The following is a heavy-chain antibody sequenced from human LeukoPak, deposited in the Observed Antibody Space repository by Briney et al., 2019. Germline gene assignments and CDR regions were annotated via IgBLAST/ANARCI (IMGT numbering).Heavy chain of an antibody. CDR2: IWYGGSNK. D-gene: IGHD2-2*02. J-gene: IGHJ3*02. CDR3: ARQGYCIITACFTAAFDI. Sequence: GNSLRLSCAASGFTFSRSGMHWVRQAPGKGLEWVAVIWYGGSNKDYADSVKGRFTISRDNSKNTLYLQMNSLRAEDTAVYYCARQGYCIITACFTAAFDIWGQGTMVTVSS. CDR1: GFTFSRSG. V-gene: IGHV3-33*08.